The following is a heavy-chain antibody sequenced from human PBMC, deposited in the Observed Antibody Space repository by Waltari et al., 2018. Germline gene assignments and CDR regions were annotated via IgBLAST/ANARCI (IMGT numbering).Heavy chain of an antibody. CDR1: GFTFSSYA. Sequence: EVQLVESGGGLVQPGRSLRLSCTASGFTFSSYAMSWVRQAPGKGLEWVSAISGSGGSTYYADSVKGRFTISRDNSKNTLYLQMNSLRAEDTAVYYCAKDWLERQRAWWFDPWGQGTLVTVSS. CDR2: ISGSGGST. V-gene: IGHV3-23*04. CDR3: AKDWLERQRAWWFDP. D-gene: IGHD1-1*01. J-gene: IGHJ5*02.